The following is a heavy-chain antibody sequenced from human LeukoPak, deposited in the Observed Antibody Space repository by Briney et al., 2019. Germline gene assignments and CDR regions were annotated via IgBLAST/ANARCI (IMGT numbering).Heavy chain of an antibody. CDR3: ARDPGLSGVCGGDCYWVRGSLNYYYGMDV. CDR1: GGSISSYY. D-gene: IGHD2-21*02. CDR2: IYTSGST. V-gene: IGHV4-4*07. Sequence: SETLSLTCTVSGGSISSYYWSWIRQPAGKGLEWIGRIYTSGSTNYNPSLKSRVTMSVDTSKNQFSLKLSSVTAADTAVYYCARDPGLSGVCGGDCYWVRGSLNYYYGMDVWGQGTTVTVSS. J-gene: IGHJ6*02.